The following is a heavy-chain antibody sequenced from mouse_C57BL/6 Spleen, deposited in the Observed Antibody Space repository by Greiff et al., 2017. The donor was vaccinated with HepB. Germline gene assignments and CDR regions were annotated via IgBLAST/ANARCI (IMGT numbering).Heavy chain of an antibody. Sequence: EVMLVESGGGLVQPGGSLSLSCAASGFTFTDYYMSWVRQPPGKALEWLGFIRNKANGYTTEYSASVKGRFTISRDNSQSILYLQMNALRAEDSATYYCARLTYGTSYFDYWGQGTTLTVSS. CDR3: ARLTYGTSYFDY. CDR1: GFTFTDYY. J-gene: IGHJ2*01. V-gene: IGHV7-3*01. D-gene: IGHD1-1*01. CDR2: IRNKANGYTT.